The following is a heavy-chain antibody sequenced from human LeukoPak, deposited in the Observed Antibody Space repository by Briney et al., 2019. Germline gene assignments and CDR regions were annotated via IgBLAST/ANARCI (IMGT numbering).Heavy chain of an antibody. Sequence: PGGSLRLSCAASGFTFSDYYMSWIRQAPGKGLEWVSYISSGGSTMYYADSVKGRFTISRDNAKNSLYLQMNSLRAEDTAVYYCGRVKEASAFDIWGQGTMVTVSS. CDR2: ISSGGSTM. J-gene: IGHJ3*02. CDR3: GRVKEASAFDI. CDR1: GFTFSDYY. D-gene: IGHD5-12*01. V-gene: IGHV3-11*04.